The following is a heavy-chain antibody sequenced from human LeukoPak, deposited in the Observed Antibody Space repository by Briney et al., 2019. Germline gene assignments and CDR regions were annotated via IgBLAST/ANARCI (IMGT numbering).Heavy chain of an antibody. CDR1: GGSISSYY. Sequence: SETLSLTCTVSGGSISSYYWSWIRQPPGKGLEWIGYIYYSGSTYYNPSLKSRVTISVDTAKNQLSLKLNSVTAADTAVYYCARAQEGYCTSTSCLSGFDYWGQGTLVTVSS. V-gene: IGHV4-59*08. CDR2: IYYSGST. CDR3: ARAQEGYCTSTSCLSGFDY. J-gene: IGHJ4*02. D-gene: IGHD2-2*01.